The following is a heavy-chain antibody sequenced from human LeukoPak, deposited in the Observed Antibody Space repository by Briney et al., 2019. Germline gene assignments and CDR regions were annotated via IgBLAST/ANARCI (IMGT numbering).Heavy chain of an antibody. CDR1: GFTFSSYW. CDR3: ARGPPLGHFDY. CDR2: INSDGSST. Sequence: GGSRRLSCAASGFTFSSYWMHWVRQAPGKGLVWVSRINSDGSSTSYADSVKGRFTISRDNAKNTLYLQMNSLRAEDTAVYYCARGPPLGHFDYWGQGTLVTVSS. J-gene: IGHJ4*02. V-gene: IGHV3-74*01.